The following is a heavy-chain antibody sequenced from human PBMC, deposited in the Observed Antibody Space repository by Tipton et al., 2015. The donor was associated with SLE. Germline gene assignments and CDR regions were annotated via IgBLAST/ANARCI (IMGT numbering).Heavy chain of an antibody. J-gene: IGHJ6*03. CDR3: ARLTIFGVVIIGNYYYYMDV. D-gene: IGHD3-3*01. CDR1: GGSFSGYY. Sequence: TLSLTCAVYGGSFSGYYWSWIRQPPGKGLEWIGEINHSGSTNYNPSLKSRATISVDTSRNQFSLKLSSVTAADTAVYYCARLTIFGVVIIGNYYYYMDVWGKGTTVTVSS. CDR2: INHSGST. V-gene: IGHV4-34*01.